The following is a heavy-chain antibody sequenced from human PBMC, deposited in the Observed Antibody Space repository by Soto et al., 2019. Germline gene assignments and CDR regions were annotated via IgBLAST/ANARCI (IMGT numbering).Heavy chain of an antibody. D-gene: IGHD6-19*01. Sequence: EVQLVESGGGLVKPGGSLRLSCAASGFTFSSYSMNWVRQAPGKGLEWVSSISSSSSYIYYADSVKGRFTISSDNAKNSLYLQMNSLRAEDTAVYYCARDFPGIAVDELDGDYYYYGMDVWGQGTTVTVSS. CDR1: GFTFSSYS. CDR2: ISSSSSYI. V-gene: IGHV3-21*01. CDR3: ARDFPGIAVDELDGDYYYYGMDV. J-gene: IGHJ6*02.